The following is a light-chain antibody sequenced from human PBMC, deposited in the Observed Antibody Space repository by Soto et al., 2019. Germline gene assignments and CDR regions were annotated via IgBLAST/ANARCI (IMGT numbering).Light chain of an antibody. CDR2: GAS. CDR3: QQYGSLFT. CDR1: QSVSSNY. V-gene: IGKV3-20*01. Sequence: EIVLTQSPGTLSLSPGERATLSCRASQSVSSNYLAWYQQKPGQAPRLLIYGASNRATGIPDRFSGSGSGTDFTLTISRLEPEDFAVYYCQQYGSLFTFGPGTKVDIK. J-gene: IGKJ3*01.